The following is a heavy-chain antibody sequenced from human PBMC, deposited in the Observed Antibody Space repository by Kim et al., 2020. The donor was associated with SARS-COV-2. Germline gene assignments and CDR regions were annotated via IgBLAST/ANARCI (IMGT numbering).Heavy chain of an antibody. J-gene: IGHJ6*03. Sequence: GLEWIGYIYYMGSTNYHPSPKSPVTISVDTAKNQFSLKLSSVTAADTAVYYCARAEDSSSGEYYYYMDVWGKGTTVTVSS. CDR2: IYYMGST. CDR3: ARAEDSSSGEYYYYMDV. D-gene: IGHD6-6*01. V-gene: IGHV4-59*01.